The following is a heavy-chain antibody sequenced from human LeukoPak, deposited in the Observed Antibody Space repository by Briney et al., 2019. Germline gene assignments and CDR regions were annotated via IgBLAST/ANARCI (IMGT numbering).Heavy chain of an antibody. J-gene: IGHJ4*02. Sequence: SGGSLRLSCAGPGFTFSSYKMNWVRQAPGKGLEWVSSISSSGSYISYADSVKGRFTISRDNAKNSLYLQMNSLRAEDTAVYYCAGTYGSGTYSDYWGQGTLVTVSS. CDR2: ISSSGSYI. D-gene: IGHD3-10*01. CDR3: AGTYGSGTYSDY. CDR1: GFTFSSYK. V-gene: IGHV3-21*01.